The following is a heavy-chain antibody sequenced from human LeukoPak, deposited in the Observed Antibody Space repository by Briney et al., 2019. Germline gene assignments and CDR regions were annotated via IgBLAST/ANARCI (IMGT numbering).Heavy chain of an antibody. J-gene: IGHJ4*02. CDR2: ILYDGSNK. Sequence: PGRSLRLSCAASGFTFSSHAMHWVRQAPGKGLEWVAAILYDGSNKYYEDSVKGRFTISRDNSKNTLCLQMNSLRAEDTAVYYCARGTGYYVFDDWGQGTLVTVSS. V-gene: IGHV3-30-3*01. CDR1: GFTFSSHA. CDR3: ARGTGYYVFDD. D-gene: IGHD3/OR15-3a*01.